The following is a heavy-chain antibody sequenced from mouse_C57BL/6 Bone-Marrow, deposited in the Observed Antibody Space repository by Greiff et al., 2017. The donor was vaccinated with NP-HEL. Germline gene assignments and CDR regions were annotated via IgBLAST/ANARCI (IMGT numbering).Heavy chain of an antibody. CDR1: GYTFTDYY. J-gene: IGHJ2*01. CDR3: ARSYGKGLDY. D-gene: IGHD2-1*01. CDR2: INPYNGGT. Sequence: DVKLQESGPVLVKPGASVKMSCKASGYTFTDYYMNWVKQSHGKSLEWIGVINPYNGGTSYNQKFKGKATLTVDKYFSTAYMELNSLTSEDSAVYYCARSYGKGLDYWGQGTTLTVSS. V-gene: IGHV1-19*01.